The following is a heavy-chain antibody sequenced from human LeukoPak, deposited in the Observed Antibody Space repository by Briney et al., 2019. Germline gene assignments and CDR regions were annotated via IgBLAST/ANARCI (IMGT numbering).Heavy chain of an antibody. CDR1: GYTFTSYG. V-gene: IGHV1-18*01. J-gene: IGHJ6*02. Sequence: ASVKVSCKASGYTFTSYGISWVRQAPGQGLEWMGRISAYNGNTNYAQKLQGRVTMTTDTSTSTAYMELRSLRSDDTAVYYCARGFYFDWSDQKYYYYGMDVWGQGTTVTVSS. D-gene: IGHD3-9*01. CDR2: ISAYNGNT. CDR3: ARGFYFDWSDQKYYYYGMDV.